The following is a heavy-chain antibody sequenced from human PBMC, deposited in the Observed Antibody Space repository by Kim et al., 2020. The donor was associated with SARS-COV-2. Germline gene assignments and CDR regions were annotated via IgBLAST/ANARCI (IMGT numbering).Heavy chain of an antibody. CDR1: GFTFDDYA. V-gene: IGHV3-9*01. J-gene: IGHJ6*02. CDR3: AKDIVPHAVAEGPSYYYGMDV. D-gene: IGHD6-19*01. CDR2: ISWNSGSI. Sequence: GGSLRLSCAASGFTFDDYAMHWVRQAPGKGLEWVSGISWNSGSIGYADSVKGRFTISRDNAKNSLYLQMNSLRAEDTALYYCAKDIVPHAVAEGPSYYYGMDVWGQGTTVTVSS.